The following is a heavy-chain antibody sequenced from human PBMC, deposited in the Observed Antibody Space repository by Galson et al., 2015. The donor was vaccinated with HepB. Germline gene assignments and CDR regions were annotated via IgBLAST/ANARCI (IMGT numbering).Heavy chain of an antibody. Sequence: QSGAEVKKPGESLRISCKGSGYSFTSYWISWVRQMPGKGLEWMGRIDPSDSYTNYSPSFQGHVTISADKSISTAYLQWSSLKASDTAMYYCARGRCSSTSCPYYYYYGMDVWGQGTTVTVSS. CDR3: ARGRCSSTSCPYYYYYGMDV. CDR2: IDPSDSYT. CDR1: GYSFTSYW. V-gene: IGHV5-10-1*01. J-gene: IGHJ6*02. D-gene: IGHD2-2*01.